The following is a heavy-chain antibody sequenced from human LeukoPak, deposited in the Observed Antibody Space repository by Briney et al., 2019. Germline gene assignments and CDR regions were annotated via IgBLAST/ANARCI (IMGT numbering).Heavy chain of an antibody. Sequence: GGSLRLSCAASGFTFSSYAMHWVRQAPGKGLEYVSAISSNGGSTYYANSVKGRFTISRDNSKNTLYLQMNSLRAEDTAVYYCATPLTGLSFWGQGTLVTVSS. V-gene: IGHV3-64*01. D-gene: IGHD2/OR15-2a*01. CDR3: ATPLTGLSF. CDR2: ISSNGGST. J-gene: IGHJ4*02. CDR1: GFTFSSYA.